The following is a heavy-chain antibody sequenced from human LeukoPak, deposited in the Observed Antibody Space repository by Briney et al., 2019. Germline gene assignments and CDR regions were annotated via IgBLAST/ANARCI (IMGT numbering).Heavy chain of an antibody. Sequence: ASVKVSCKASGYTFTGYYMHWVRQAPGQGLEWMGWINPNSGGTNYAQKFQGRVTMTRDTSISTAYMELSRLRSDDTAVYYCAIDFGGDYGFVQDYWGQGTLVTVSS. CDR1: GYTFTGYY. CDR3: AIDFGGDYGFVQDY. CDR2: INPNSGGT. D-gene: IGHD4-17*01. V-gene: IGHV1-2*02. J-gene: IGHJ4*02.